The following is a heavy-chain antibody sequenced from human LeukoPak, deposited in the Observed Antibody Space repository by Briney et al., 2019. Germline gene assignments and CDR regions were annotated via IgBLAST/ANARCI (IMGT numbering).Heavy chain of an antibody. Sequence: GESLKISCKGSGYSFSNYWIGWVRQMPGKGLEWMGIIYPGDSDTRYSPSFQGQVTISADKSISTAYLQWSSLKASDTAMYYCAKYYYGSSGSDAFDIWGQGTMVTVSS. CDR2: IYPGDSDT. J-gene: IGHJ3*02. V-gene: IGHV5-51*01. D-gene: IGHD3-10*01. CDR1: GYSFSNYW. CDR3: AKYYYGSSGSDAFDI.